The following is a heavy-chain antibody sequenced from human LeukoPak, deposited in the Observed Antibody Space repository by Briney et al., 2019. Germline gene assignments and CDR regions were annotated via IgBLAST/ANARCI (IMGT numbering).Heavy chain of an antibody. J-gene: IGHJ4*02. CDR3: ARGSYGDY. CDR1: GFTFSSYA. Sequence: GRSLRLSCAASGFTFSSYAVHWVRQAPGKGLEWVSTISKGGSDVYHTDSVKGRFTISRDNSKNTLFLQMDSLRAEDTAVYYCARGSYGDYWGQGTLVTVSS. V-gene: IGHV3-30-3*01. D-gene: IGHD5-18*01. CDR2: ISKGGSDV.